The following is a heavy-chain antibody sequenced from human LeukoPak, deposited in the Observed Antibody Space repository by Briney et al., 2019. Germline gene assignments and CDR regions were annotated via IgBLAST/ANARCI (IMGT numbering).Heavy chain of an antibody. CDR3: ARVGLRYYYDSSGYLFWFDP. J-gene: IGHJ5*02. V-gene: IGHV3-11*05. CDR2: ISSSSYT. D-gene: IGHD3-22*01. Sequence: GSLRLSCAASGFTFSDYYMSWIRQAPGKGVEWVSYISSSSYTNYADSVKGRFTISRDNAKNSLYLQMNSLRAEDTAVYYCARVGLRYYYDSSGYLFWFDPWGQGTLVTVSS. CDR1: GFTFSDYY.